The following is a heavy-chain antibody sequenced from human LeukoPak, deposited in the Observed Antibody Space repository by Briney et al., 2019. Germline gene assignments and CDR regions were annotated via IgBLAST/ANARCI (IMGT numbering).Heavy chain of an antibody. J-gene: IGHJ4*02. CDR2: INHSGST. Sequence: SETPSLTCAVYGGSFSGYYWSWIRQPPGKGLEWIGEINHSGSTNYNPSLKSRVTISVETSKNQFSLKLSSVTAADTAVYYCARDGYSGYAKNFDYWGQGTLVTVSS. D-gene: IGHD5-12*01. CDR1: GGSFSGYY. CDR3: ARDGYSGYAKNFDY. V-gene: IGHV4-34*01.